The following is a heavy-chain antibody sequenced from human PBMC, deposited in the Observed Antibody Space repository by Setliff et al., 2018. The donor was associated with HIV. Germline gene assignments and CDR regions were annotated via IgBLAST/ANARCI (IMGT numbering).Heavy chain of an antibody. CDR3: ARGATYYYDSSGYYSLLADAFDI. CDR1: GGTFSSYA. D-gene: IGHD3-22*01. CDR2: IIPILGIK. V-gene: IGHV1-69*10. J-gene: IGHJ3*02. Sequence: SVKVSCKASGGTFSSYAISWVRQAPGQGLEWMGGIIPILGIKKYAQKFQDRVTITADKSTSTAYMELSSLRSEDTAVYYCARGATYYYDSSGYYSLLADAFDIWGQGTMVTVS.